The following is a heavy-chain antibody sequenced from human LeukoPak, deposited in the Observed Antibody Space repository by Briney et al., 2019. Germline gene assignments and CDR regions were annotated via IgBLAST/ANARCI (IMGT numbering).Heavy chain of an antibody. V-gene: IGHV4-4*07. CDR3: ASVVTSSGYYYPPTYYYGMDV. D-gene: IGHD3-22*01. Sequence: SEALSLTCTVSGGSISSYYWSWIRQPAGKGLEWIGRIYTSGSTNYNPSLKSRVTMSVDTSKNQFSLKLSSVTAADTAVYYCASVVTSSGYYYPPTYYYGMDVWGQGTTVTVSS. CDR2: IYTSGST. CDR1: GGSISSYY. J-gene: IGHJ6*02.